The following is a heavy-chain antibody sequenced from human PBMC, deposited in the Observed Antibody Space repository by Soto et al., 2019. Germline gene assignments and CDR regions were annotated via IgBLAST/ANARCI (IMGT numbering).Heavy chain of an antibody. D-gene: IGHD3-10*01. J-gene: IGHJ4*02. Sequence: EVQLVESGGGLIQPGGSLRLSCAVSGFTVSNNYMSWVRQAPGKGLEGVSVIYSGGYTAYGDSVKGRFTISRDNSKNTLFLQLTTLSAAATALFSWATHPGGGGYWGQGTLVTVSS. CDR1: GFTVSNNY. CDR2: IYSGGYT. V-gene: IGHV3-53*01. CDR3: ATHPGGGGY.